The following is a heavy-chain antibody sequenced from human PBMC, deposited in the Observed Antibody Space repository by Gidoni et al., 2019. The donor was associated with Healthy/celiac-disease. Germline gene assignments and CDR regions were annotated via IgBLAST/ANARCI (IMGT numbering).Heavy chain of an antibody. CDR3: ARDGGLYCSGGSCYSY. V-gene: IGHV4-39*07. J-gene: IGHJ4*02. CDR2: IYYSGST. Sequence: QLQLQESGPGLVKPSETLSLTCTVSGGSISISSYYWGWIRQPPGKGLEWIGSIYYSGSTYYNPSLKSRVTISVDTSKNQFSLKLSSVTAADTAVYYCARDGGLYCSGGSCYSYWGQGTLVTVSS. CDR1: GGSISISSYY. D-gene: IGHD2-15*01.